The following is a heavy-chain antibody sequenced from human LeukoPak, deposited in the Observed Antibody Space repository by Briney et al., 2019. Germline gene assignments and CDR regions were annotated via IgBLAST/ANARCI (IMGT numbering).Heavy chain of an antibody. CDR2: ISSSGSTI. V-gene: IGHV3-48*03. Sequence: PGGSLRLSCAASGFTFSSYEMNWVRQAPGKGLEWVSYISSSGSTIYYADSVKGRFTISRDNAKNSLYLQMNSLRAEDTAVYYCAISAYSSGWYSHHFEDYWGQGTLVTVSS. J-gene: IGHJ4*02. D-gene: IGHD6-19*01. CDR1: GFTFSSYE. CDR3: AISAYSSGWYSHHFEDY.